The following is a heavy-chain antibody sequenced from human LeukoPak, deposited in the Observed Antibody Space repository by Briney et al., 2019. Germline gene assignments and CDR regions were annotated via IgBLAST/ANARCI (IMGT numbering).Heavy chain of an antibody. Sequence: ASVKVSCKASGYTFTGYYMHWVRQAPGQGLEWMGWINPNSGGTNYAQKFQGRVTMTRDTSISTAYMELSRLRSDDTAVYYCARGGFIAAADRGYFYYSMDVWGKGTTVTVSS. CDR1: GYTFTGYY. J-gene: IGHJ6*03. D-gene: IGHD6-13*01. CDR2: INPNSGGT. V-gene: IGHV1-2*02. CDR3: ARGGFIAAADRGYFYYSMDV.